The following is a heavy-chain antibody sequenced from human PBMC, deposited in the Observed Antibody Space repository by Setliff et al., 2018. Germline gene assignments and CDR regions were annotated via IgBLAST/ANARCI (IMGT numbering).Heavy chain of an antibody. V-gene: IGHV4-59*11. CDR3: ARGIVAGTGAPGY. CDR1: GGSISNHY. D-gene: IGHD6-19*01. J-gene: IGHJ4*02. Sequence: SETLSLTCSVSGGSISNHYWSWIRQPPGKGLEWIGYIYDNGNTNYNPSLKSRVTISVDTSKKQFSLKLSSATAADTAVYYCARGIVAGTGAPGYWGQGTLVTVSS. CDR2: IYDNGNT.